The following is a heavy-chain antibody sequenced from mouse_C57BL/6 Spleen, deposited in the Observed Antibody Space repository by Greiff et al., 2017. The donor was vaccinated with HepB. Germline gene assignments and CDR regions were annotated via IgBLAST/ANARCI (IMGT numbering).Heavy chain of an antibody. J-gene: IGHJ1*03. CDR3: ARSIYDYGSSFHWYFDV. CDR2: INPNNGGT. CDR1: GYTFTDYN. Sequence: EVQLQQSGPELVKPGASVKIPCKASGYTFTDYNMDWVKQSHGKSLEWIGDINPNNGGTIYNQKFKGKATLTVDKSSSTAYLELRHLTSEDTVVYYCARSIYDYGSSFHWYFDVWGTGTTVTVSS. V-gene: IGHV1-18*01. D-gene: IGHD1-1*01.